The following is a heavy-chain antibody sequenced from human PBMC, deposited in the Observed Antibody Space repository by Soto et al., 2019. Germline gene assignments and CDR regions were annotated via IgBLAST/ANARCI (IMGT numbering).Heavy chain of an antibody. CDR2: ISGSGGST. Sequence: EVQLLESGGGLVQPGGSLRLSCAASGFTFSSYAMSWVRQAPGKGLEWVSAISGSGGSTYYADSVKGRFTISRDKSKNRLYLQMNSLRAEGTAIFYCVKASRAYGILNILQWLFDYWGQGTLVIVAS. CDR3: VKASRAYGILNILQWLFDY. D-gene: IGHD3-9*01. J-gene: IGHJ4*02. CDR1: GFTFSSYA. V-gene: IGHV3-23*01.